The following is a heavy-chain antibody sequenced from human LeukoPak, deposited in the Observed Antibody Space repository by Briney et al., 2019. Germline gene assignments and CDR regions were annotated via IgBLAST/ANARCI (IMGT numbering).Heavy chain of an antibody. Sequence: GSLRLSCEASGFTFNNYDMNWVRQAPGKGLEWVSSIISSSSHIYYADAMKGRFNISRDNAKNSLYLQMNSLRAEDTAIYFCAGGGSNRRFDFWGQGTLVTVSS. CDR3: AGGGSNRRFDF. D-gene: IGHD3-16*02. J-gene: IGHJ4*02. CDR2: IISSSSHI. V-gene: IGHV3-21*01. CDR1: GFTFNNYD.